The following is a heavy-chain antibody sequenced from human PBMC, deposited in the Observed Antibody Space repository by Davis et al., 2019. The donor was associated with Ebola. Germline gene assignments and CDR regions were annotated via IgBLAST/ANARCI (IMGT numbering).Heavy chain of an antibody. CDR2: IYYSGNT. Sequence: LRLSCTVSGGPINSGGYYWSWTRQRPGKGLEWIGYIYYSGNTHYNPSLQGRIRMSVDTSQNQFALRLNSVTAADTAVYYCARDGYWAVNNWFDSWGQGTLVIVSS. D-gene: IGHD3-22*01. V-gene: IGHV4-31*03. CDR3: ARDGYWAVNNWFDS. J-gene: IGHJ5*01. CDR1: GGPINSGGYY.